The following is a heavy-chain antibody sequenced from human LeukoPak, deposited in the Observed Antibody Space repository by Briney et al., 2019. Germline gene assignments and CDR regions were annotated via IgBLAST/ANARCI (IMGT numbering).Heavy chain of an antibody. D-gene: IGHD2-2*01. J-gene: IGHJ6*02. Sequence: SGTLSLTCAVSGVSISSSNWWSWVRQPPGKGLEWIGEIYHSGRTNYNPSLKSRVTISVDKSKNQFSLKLSSVTAADTAVYYRASSLVIVVVPAARALYYYYGMDVWGQGTTVTVSS. CDR3: ASSLVIVVVPAARALYYYYGMDV. V-gene: IGHV4-4*02. CDR1: GVSISSSNW. CDR2: IYHSGRT.